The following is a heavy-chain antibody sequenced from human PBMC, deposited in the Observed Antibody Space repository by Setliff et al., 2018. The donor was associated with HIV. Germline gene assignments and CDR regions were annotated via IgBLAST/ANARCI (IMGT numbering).Heavy chain of an antibody. D-gene: IGHD3-10*01. CDR3: ASLDGSESPYIYYYYMDV. CDR2: INYRGNT. V-gene: IGHV4-34*01. CDR1: GVSFSGDY. J-gene: IGHJ6*03. Sequence: SETLSLTCAVSGVSFSGDYWGWIRQPPGKGLEWIGSINYRGNTYYNPSLKSRAAISVDTSKNQISLKLSSVTAADTAVYYCASLDGSESPYIYYYYMDVWGKGTAVTVSS.